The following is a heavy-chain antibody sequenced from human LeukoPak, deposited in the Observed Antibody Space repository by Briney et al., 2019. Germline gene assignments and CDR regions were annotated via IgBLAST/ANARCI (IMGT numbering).Heavy chain of an antibody. D-gene: IGHD3-9*01. CDR2: IYTSGST. CDR1: GGSISSGSYY. CDR3: ARDRDDWLFLIDY. V-gene: IGHV4-61*02. Sequence: SQTLSLTCTVSGGSISSGSYYWSWIRQPAGKGLEWIGRIYTSGSTNYNPSLKSRVTMSVDTSKNQFSLKLSSVTAADTAVYYCARDRDDWLFLIDYWGQGTLVTVSS. J-gene: IGHJ4*02.